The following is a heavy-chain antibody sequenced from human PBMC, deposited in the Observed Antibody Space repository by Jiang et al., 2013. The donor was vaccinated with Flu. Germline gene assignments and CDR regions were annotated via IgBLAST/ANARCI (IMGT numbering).Heavy chain of an antibody. CDR2: INWNSNNV. D-gene: IGHD3-10*01. CDR1: GFTFGDYA. V-gene: IGHV3-9*01. CDR3: AKDMARGLNTMFYGMDV. J-gene: IGHJ6*02. Sequence: GLAQPGRSLRLSCAASGFTFGDYAMHWVRQAPGKGLEWVSGINWNSNNVGYADSVKGRFTISRDSAKNALYLQMNSLRAEDTALYYCAKDMARGLNTMFYGMDVWGQGTTVIVSS.